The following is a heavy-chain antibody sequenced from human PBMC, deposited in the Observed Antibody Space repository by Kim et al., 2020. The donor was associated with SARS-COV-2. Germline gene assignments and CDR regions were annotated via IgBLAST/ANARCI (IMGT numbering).Heavy chain of an antibody. V-gene: IGHV3-30*04. CDR3: ARDLALGVLYDYVWGSYRHPKHLYYYGMDV. D-gene: IGHD3-16*02. Sequence: GGSLRLSCAASGFTFSSYAMHWVRQAPGKGLEWVAVISYDGSNKYYADSVKGRFTISRDNSKNTLYLQMNSLRAEDTAVYYCARDLALGVLYDYVWGSYRHPKHLYYYGMDVWGQGTTVTVSS. CDR1: GFTFSSYA. CDR2: ISYDGSNK. J-gene: IGHJ6*02.